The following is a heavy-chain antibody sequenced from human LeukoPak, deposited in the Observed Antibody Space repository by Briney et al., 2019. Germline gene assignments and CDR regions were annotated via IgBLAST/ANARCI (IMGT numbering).Heavy chain of an antibody. J-gene: IGHJ4*02. CDR1: GFTFSRLA. Sequence: GSLRLPCAASGFTFSRLAMTWVRQAPGQGLEWVSTISSSGSYYADPVKGRFIISRDNSRNTLDLQMNSLRAEDTAVYYCAKDHESDGYPCLDHWGQGALVVVSS. V-gene: IGHV3-23*01. CDR3: AKDHESDGYPCLDH. D-gene: IGHD3-22*01. CDR2: ISSSGS.